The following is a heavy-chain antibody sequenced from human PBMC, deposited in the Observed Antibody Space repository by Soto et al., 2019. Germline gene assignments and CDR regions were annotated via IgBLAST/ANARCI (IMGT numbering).Heavy chain of an antibody. CDR1: GFTFSSYA. Sequence: EMQLLESGGGLVQPGGSLRLSCAASGFTFSSYAMRWVRQAPVKGLEWVSAISGSGGSTYYADSVKGRFTISRDNSKYTLYLQMNSLRAEDTAVQYCARRGSGSYYDYWGQGTLVTVSS. CDR3: ARRGSGSYYDY. J-gene: IGHJ4*02. V-gene: IGHV3-23*01. CDR2: ISGSGGST. D-gene: IGHD6-25*01.